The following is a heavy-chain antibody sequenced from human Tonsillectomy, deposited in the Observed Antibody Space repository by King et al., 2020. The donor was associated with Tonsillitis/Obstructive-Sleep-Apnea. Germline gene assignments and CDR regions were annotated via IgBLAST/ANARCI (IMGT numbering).Heavy chain of an antibody. D-gene: IGHD6-25*01. V-gene: IGHV4-4*02. J-gene: IGHJ4*02. Sequence: VQLQESGPGLVKPSGTLSLTCAVSGGSISSSNWWGWGRQPPGKGLEGIGEIYHSGSTNYNPSLKSRVTISVDKSKNQFSLQLSSVPAADTAVYYCARVMYVASGFDYWGQGTLVTVSS. CDR3: ARVMYVASGFDY. CDR1: GGSISSSNW. CDR2: IYHSGST.